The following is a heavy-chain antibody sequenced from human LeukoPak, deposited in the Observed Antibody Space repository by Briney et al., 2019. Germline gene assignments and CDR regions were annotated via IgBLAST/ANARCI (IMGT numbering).Heavy chain of an antibody. CDR2: IYHSGST. CDR3: ARGSGYKYSY. Sequence: SETLSLTCTVSGYSISSGYCWGWIRQPPGKGLEWIGSIYHSGSTYYNPSLKSRVTISVDTSKNQFSLKLSSVTAADTAVYYCARGSGYKYSYWGQGTLVTVSS. CDR1: GYSISSGYC. D-gene: IGHD1-14*01. V-gene: IGHV4-38-2*02. J-gene: IGHJ4*02.